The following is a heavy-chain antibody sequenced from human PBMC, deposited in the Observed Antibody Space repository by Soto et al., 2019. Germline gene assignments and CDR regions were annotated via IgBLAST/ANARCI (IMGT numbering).Heavy chain of an antibody. D-gene: IGHD3-9*01. Sequence: ASVKVSCKASGYTFTGLYINWVRQAPGQGLEWMGWVNPNTGLTKYAQKFQGRVIMTRDTSINTAYMELSGLTSDDTAVYYCTTLRLDPWGQGTLVTVSS. V-gene: IGHV1-2*02. J-gene: IGHJ5*02. CDR1: GYTFTGLY. CDR3: TTLRLDP. CDR2: VNPNTGLT.